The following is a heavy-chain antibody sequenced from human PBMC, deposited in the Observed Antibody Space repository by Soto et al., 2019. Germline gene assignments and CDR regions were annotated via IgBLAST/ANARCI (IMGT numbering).Heavy chain of an antibody. CDR3: ARDFGDYVLP. Sequence: XSVKVSFKASGYTFTSYGISLVRQSPGQGLEWMGWISAYNGNTNSAQKLQGRVTMTTDTSTSTAYMELRSLRSDDTAVYYCARDFGDYVLPWGQGTLVTVSS. CDR2: ISAYNGNT. D-gene: IGHD4-17*01. J-gene: IGHJ5*02. V-gene: IGHV1-18*01. CDR1: GYTFTSYG.